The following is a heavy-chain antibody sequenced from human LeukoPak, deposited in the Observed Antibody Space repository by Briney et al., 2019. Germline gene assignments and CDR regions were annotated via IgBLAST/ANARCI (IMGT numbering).Heavy chain of an antibody. J-gene: IGHJ6*02. Sequence: ASVKVSCKASGGTFSSYAISWVRQAPGQGLEWMGRIIPIFGTANYAQKFQGRVTITAVKSTSTAYTELSSLRSEDTAVYYCARGGYYDDYYYGMDVWGQGTTVTVSS. D-gene: IGHD3-22*01. CDR3: ARGGYYDDYYYGMDV. CDR2: IIPIFGTA. CDR1: GGTFSSYA. V-gene: IGHV1-69*06.